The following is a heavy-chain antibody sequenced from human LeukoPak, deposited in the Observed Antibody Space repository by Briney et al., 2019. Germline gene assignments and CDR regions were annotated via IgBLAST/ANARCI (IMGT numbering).Heavy chain of an antibody. CDR3: ASTLQLVFGY. D-gene: IGHD6-6*01. V-gene: IGHV4-39*01. J-gene: IGHJ4*02. CDR1: GGSISSSSYY. Sequence: SETLSLTCTVSGGSISSSSYYWGWIRQPPGKGLEWIGSIYYSGSTYYNPSLKSRVTISVDTSKNQFSLKLSSVTAADTAVYYCASTLQLVFGYWGQGTLVTVSS. CDR2: IYYSGST.